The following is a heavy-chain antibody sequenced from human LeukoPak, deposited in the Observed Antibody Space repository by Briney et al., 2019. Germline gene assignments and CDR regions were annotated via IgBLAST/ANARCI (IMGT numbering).Heavy chain of an antibody. J-gene: IGHJ4*02. D-gene: IGHD3-22*01. Sequence: QAGGSLRLSCAASGFIFSSYSMNWVRQAPGKGLEWVSYISSSSSTIYYADSVKGRFTISRDNAMNSLYLQMNSLRAEDTAVYYCARDYYYDSSGYYHGIFDYWGQGTLVTVSS. V-gene: IGHV3-48*01. CDR2: ISSSSSTI. CDR3: ARDYYYDSSGYYHGIFDY. CDR1: GFIFSSYS.